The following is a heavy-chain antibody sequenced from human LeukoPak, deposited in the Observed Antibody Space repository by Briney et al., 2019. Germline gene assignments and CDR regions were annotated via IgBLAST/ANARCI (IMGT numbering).Heavy chain of an antibody. J-gene: IGHJ4*02. Sequence: QPGRSLRLSCTASGFTFSSYGMHWVRQATGKGREWVAVIWYDGSNKYYADSVKGRFTISRDNSKNTLYLQMNSLRAEDTAVYYCARTETAMVSFDYWGQGTLVTVSS. CDR3: ARTETAMVSFDY. CDR1: GFTFSSYG. CDR2: IWYDGSNK. V-gene: IGHV3-33*01. D-gene: IGHD5-18*01.